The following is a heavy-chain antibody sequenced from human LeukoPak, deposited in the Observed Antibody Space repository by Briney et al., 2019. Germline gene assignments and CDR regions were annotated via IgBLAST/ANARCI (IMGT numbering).Heavy chain of an antibody. CDR3: ARVKTMIVVVSLFDY. D-gene: IGHD3-22*01. CDR1: GYTFTGYY. J-gene: IGHJ4*02. V-gene: IGHV1-2*02. Sequence: WASVTVSCKASGYTFTGYYIHWVRQAPGQGLEWMGWINPNSGGTNYAQKFQGRFTMTRDTSISTAFMELSRLRSDDTAVYYCARVKTMIVVVSLFDYWGQGTLVTVSS. CDR2: INPNSGGT.